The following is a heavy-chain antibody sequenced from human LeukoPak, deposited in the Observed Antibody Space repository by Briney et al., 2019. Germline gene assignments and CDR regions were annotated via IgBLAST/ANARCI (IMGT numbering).Heavy chain of an antibody. CDR1: GYTFTSYH. CDR2: MNPTSGNT. D-gene: IGHD3-22*01. J-gene: IGHJ5*02. CDR3: ARVTYYYDSSGYYEGFDP. Sequence: GASVKVSCKASGYTFTSYHINWVRQATGQGLEWMGWMNPTSGNTGYAQKFQGRVTITRNTSIGTAYMELSSLRSEDTAVYYCARVTYYYDSSGYYEGFDPWGQGTLVTVSS. V-gene: IGHV1-8*03.